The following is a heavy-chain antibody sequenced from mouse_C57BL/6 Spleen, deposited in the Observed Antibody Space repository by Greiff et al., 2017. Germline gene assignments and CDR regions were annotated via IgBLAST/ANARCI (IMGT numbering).Heavy chain of an antibody. CDR3: ARTAYGSSYGYAMGY. CDR2: IYPGSGST. D-gene: IGHD1-1*01. J-gene: IGHJ4*01. V-gene: IGHV1-55*01. CDR1: GYTFTSYW. Sequence: QVQLQQPGAELVKPGASVKMSCKASGYTFTSYWITWVKQRPGQGLEWIGDIYPGSGSTNYNEKFKSKATLTVDTSSSTASMQLSSLTSEDSAVYYCARTAYGSSYGYAMGYWGHGTSVTVSS.